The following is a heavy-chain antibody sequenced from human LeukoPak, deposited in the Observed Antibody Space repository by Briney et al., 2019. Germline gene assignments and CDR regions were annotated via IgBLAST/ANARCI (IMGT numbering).Heavy chain of an antibody. CDR1: GGSISSYY. CDR2: IYTSGST. D-gene: IGHD2-2*01. V-gene: IGHV4-4*07. CDR3: ARSAPGSSTSKGFDP. J-gene: IGHJ5*02. Sequence: SETLSLTCTVSGGSISSYYWGWIRQPAGKGLEWIGRIYTSGSTNYNPSLKSRVTMSVDTSKNQFSLKLSSVTAADTAVYYCARSAPGSSTSKGFDPWGQGTLVTVSS.